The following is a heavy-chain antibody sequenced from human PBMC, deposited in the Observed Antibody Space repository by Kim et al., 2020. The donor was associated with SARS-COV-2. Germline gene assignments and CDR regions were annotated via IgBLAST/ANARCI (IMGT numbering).Heavy chain of an antibody. J-gene: IGHJ4*02. CDR1: GISFSIYS. CDR2: IGSDSHII. D-gene: IGHD6-13*01. Sequence: GGSLRLSCATSGISFSIYSMVWVRQAPGKGLEWLSYIGSDSHIIYYADSVKGRFTISRDSSKNSLYLQMNSLRDEYTAVYYCATAGGYFTRWFDYWGQGTLVTVSS. CDR3: ATAGGYFTRWFDY. V-gene: IGHV3-48*02.